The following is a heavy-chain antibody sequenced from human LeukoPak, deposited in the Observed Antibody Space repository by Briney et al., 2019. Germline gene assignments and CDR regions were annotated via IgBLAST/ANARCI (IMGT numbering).Heavy chain of an antibody. CDR2: FDPEDGET. CDR1: GYTLTELS. J-gene: IGHJ4*02. CDR3: ATAYSGSYVGYFDY. V-gene: IGHV1-24*01. Sequence: GAPVKVSCKVSGYTLTELSIHWVRQAPGKGLEWMGGFDPEDGETIYAQNFQGRVTMTEDTSTDTAYMELSSLRCEDTAVYYCATAYSGSYVGYFDYWGQGTLVTVSS. D-gene: IGHD1-26*01.